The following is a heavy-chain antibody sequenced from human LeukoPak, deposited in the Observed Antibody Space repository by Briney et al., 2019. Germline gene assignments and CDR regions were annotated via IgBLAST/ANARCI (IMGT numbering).Heavy chain of an antibody. CDR3: AGGPLYRTARGGNWFDP. Sequence: ASVKVSCKASGYTFSSYDINWVRQATGQGLEWMGWMNPNSGNTGYAQKFQGRVTMTRNTSISTAYMELSSLRSEDTAVYYCAGGPLYRTARGGNWFDPWGQGTLVTVSS. V-gene: IGHV1-8*01. J-gene: IGHJ5*02. CDR2: MNPNSGNT. D-gene: IGHD2/OR15-2a*01. CDR1: GYTFSSYD.